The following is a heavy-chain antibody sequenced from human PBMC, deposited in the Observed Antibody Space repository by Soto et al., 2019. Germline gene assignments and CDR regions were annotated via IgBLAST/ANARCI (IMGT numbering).Heavy chain of an antibody. CDR1: GYTFTSYD. J-gene: IGHJ4*02. CDR2: MNPNSGNT. CDR3: ARGVGASYYFDY. D-gene: IGHD1-26*01. V-gene: IGHV1-8*01. Sequence: ASVKVSCKASGYTFTSYDINWVRQATGQGLEWMGWMNPNSGNTGYAQKFQGRVTMTRNTSISTAYMELRSLRSDDTAVYYCARGVGASYYFDYWGQGTLVTVSS.